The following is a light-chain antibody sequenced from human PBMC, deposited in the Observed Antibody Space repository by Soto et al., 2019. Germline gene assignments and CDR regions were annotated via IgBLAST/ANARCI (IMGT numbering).Light chain of an antibody. CDR1: SGDVGGYTY. CDR3: SSYTSSSTLV. V-gene: IGLV2-14*01. J-gene: IGLJ2*01. CDR2: DVS. Sequence: QSALTQPASVSGSPGQSITVSCTGTSGDVGGYTYVSWYQQHPGNAPKLMIYDVSNRPSGVSNRFSGSKSGNTASLTISGLQAEDEADYYCSSYTSSSTLVFGGGTKLTVL.